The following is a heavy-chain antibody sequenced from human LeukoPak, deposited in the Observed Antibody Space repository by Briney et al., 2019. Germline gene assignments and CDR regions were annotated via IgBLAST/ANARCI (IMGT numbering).Heavy chain of an antibody. V-gene: IGHV1-2*02. J-gene: IGHJ4*02. CDR2: INPTSGGT. CDR3: ARGYCSTLSCYWGY. CDR1: GYNFAGFY. D-gene: IGHD2-2*01. Sequence: ASVKVSCKASGYNFAGFYIHWVRQAPGKGLEWMGRINPTSGGTKYTQKFQGRVTMTGDPSISTAYMELTSLTSDDTAVYFCARGYCSTLSCYWGYWGQGTLVTVSS.